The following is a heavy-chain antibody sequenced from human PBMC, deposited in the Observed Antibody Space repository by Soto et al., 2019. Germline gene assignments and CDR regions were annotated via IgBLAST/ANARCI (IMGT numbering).Heavy chain of an antibody. J-gene: IGHJ2*01. D-gene: IGHD2-15*01. CDR1: GFTFSSYS. CDR2: ISSSSSTI. Sequence: EVQLVESGGGLAQPGGSLRLSCAASGFTFSSYSMNWVRQAPGKGLEWVSYISSSSSTIYYADSVKGRFTISRDNAKNSLYLQMNSLRAEDTAIYDCAREGVATGDWYFDLWGRGTLVTASS. CDR3: AREGVATGDWYFDL. V-gene: IGHV3-48*01.